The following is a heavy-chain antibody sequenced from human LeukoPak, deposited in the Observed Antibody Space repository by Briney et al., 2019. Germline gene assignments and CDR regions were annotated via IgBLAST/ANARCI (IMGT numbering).Heavy chain of an antibody. J-gene: IGHJ4*02. V-gene: IGHV4-30-4*01. Sequence: SQTLSLTCTVSGGSISSGDHYWSWIRQPPGKRLEWIGYIYYSGTTYYNPPLRSRVSISVDTSKNQFSLKLTSVTAADTAVYYCAREGPVTTVNHIDYWGQGTLVTVSS. D-gene: IGHD4-17*01. CDR1: GGSISSGDHY. CDR2: IYYSGTT. CDR3: AREGPVTTVNHIDY.